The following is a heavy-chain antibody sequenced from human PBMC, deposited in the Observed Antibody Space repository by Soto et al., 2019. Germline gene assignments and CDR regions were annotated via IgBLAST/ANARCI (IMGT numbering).Heavy chain of an antibody. V-gene: IGHV4-59*01. CDR1: GGSISSYY. CDR2: IYYSGST. D-gene: IGHD3-10*01. J-gene: IGHJ4*02. Sequence: ETLSLTCTVSGGSISSYYWSWIRQPPGKGLEWIGYIYYSGSTNYNPSLKSRVTISVDTSKNQFSLKLSSVTAADTAVYYCARDSDYGSGSYDYWGQGTLVTVSS. CDR3: ARDSDYGSGSYDY.